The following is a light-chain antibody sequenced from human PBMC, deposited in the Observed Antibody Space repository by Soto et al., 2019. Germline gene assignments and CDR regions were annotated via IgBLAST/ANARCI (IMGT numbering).Light chain of an antibody. V-gene: IGLV1-47*01. Sequence: QSVLTQPPSASATPGRRVTISCSGGSSNIGTNSVYWYQQFPGTAPKLLIYRNNQRPSGLPDRFSGSKSGTSASLAISGLRSEDEADYYCAAWDDSLSGWVFGGGTKLTVL. CDR2: RNN. CDR1: SSNIGTNS. CDR3: AAWDDSLSGWV. J-gene: IGLJ3*02.